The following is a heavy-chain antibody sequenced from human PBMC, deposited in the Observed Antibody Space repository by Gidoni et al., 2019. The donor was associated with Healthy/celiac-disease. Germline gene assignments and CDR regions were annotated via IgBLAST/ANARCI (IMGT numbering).Heavy chain of an antibody. CDR1: GFTFSSYG. D-gene: IGHD1-1*01. CDR3: AKDRSHLEGGMDV. J-gene: IGHJ6*04. CDR2: ISYDGSNK. Sequence: QVQLVESGGGVVQPGRSLRLSCAASGFTFSSYGMHWVRQAPGKGLEWVAVISYDGSNKYYADSVKGRFTISRDNSKNTLYLQMNSLRAEDTAVYYCAKDRSHLEGGMDVWGKGTTVTVSS. V-gene: IGHV3-30*18.